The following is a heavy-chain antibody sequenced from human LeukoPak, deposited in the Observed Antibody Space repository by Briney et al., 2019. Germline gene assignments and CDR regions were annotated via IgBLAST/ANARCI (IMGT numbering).Heavy chain of an antibody. D-gene: IGHD2-15*01. CDR1: GGSFSGYY. CDR3: AGRGYCSGGSCYSEGGYYYYYYMDV. V-gene: IGHV4-34*01. CDR2: INHSGST. J-gene: IGHJ6*03. Sequence: PSETLSLTCAVYGGSFSGYYWSWIRQPPGKGLEWIGEINHSGSTNYNPSLKSRVTISVDTSKHQFSLKLSSVTAADTAVYYCAGRGYCSGGSCYSEGGYYYYYYMDVWGKGTTVTISS.